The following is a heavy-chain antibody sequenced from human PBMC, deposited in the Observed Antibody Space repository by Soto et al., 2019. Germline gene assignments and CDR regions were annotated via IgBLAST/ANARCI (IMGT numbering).Heavy chain of an antibody. CDR2: ISGYDGNT. CDR1: GYTFRSYG. J-gene: IGHJ4*02. D-gene: IGHD3-22*01. V-gene: IGHV1-18*01. CDR3: ARGGSGSYIDY. Sequence: HVQLVQSEPEVKKPGASVKVSCKASGYTFRSYGINWVRQAPGQGLEWMGWISGYDGNTNYSQMCQGRATLTTDTSTTTAYMGLRRLRADDTAVYYCARGGSGSYIDYWGRGALVTVSS.